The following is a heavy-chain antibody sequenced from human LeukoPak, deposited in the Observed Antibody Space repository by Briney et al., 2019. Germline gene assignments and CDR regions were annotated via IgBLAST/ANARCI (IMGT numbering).Heavy chain of an antibody. CDR2: IIPIFGTA. CDR3: AIPSGSYWTYDDY. J-gene: IGHJ4*02. V-gene: IGHV1-69*13. CDR1: GGTFSSYA. D-gene: IGHD1-26*01. Sequence: SVKVSCKASGGTFSSYAISWVRQAPGQGLEWMGGIIPIFGTANYAQKFQGRVTITADESTSTAYMELSSLGSEDTAVYYCAIPSGSYWTYDDYWGQGTLVTVSS.